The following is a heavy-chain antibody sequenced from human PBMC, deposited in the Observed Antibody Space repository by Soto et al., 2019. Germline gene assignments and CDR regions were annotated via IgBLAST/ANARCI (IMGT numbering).Heavy chain of an antibody. Sequence: GGSLRLSCAASGFTFDDYAMHWVRQAPGKGLEWVSGISWNSGSIGYADSVKGRFTISRDNAKNSLYLQMNSLRAEDTALYYCAKVGGYSSSWYSGAFDIWGQGTMVTVSS. J-gene: IGHJ3*02. CDR1: GFTFDDYA. D-gene: IGHD6-13*01. V-gene: IGHV3-9*01. CDR3: AKVGGYSSSWYSGAFDI. CDR2: ISWNSGSI.